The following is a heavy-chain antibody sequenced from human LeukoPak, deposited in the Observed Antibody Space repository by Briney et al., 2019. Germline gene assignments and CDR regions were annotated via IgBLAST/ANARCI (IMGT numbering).Heavy chain of an antibody. Sequence: GGSLRLSCAASGFTFSIYGMHWVRQAPGKGLEWVAVISYDGSNKYYADSVKGRFTISRDNSKNTLYLQMNSLRAEDTAVYYCAKDREVLGDYWGQGTLVTVSS. V-gene: IGHV3-30*18. J-gene: IGHJ4*02. CDR3: AKDREVLGDY. CDR2: ISYDGSNK. CDR1: GFTFSIYG.